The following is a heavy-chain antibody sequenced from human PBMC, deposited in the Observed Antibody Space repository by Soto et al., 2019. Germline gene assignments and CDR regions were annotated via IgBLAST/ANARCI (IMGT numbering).Heavy chain of an antibody. V-gene: IGHV4-34*01. CDR1: GGSFSDYY. CDR3: ARVLRPSDDLQTDAFGI. CDR2: INHRGTT. D-gene: IGHD3-16*01. J-gene: IGHJ3*02. Sequence: SETLSLTCAVYGGSFSDYYWTWIRQPPGKGLEWIGEINHRGTTRYNPSLKSRVTVSVDTSKNQFSLNQRSVTAADTAVYYCARVLRPSDDLQTDAFGISGQGTMVTV.